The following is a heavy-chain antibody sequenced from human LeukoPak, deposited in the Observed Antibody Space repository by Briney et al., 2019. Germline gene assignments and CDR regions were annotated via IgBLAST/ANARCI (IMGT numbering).Heavy chain of an antibody. CDR2: INPSDGNT. CDR1: GYTFTTYK. J-gene: IGHJ4*02. CDR3: AREERLIAATGRGAFDY. Sequence: ASVKVSCKASGYTFTTYKIHWVRQAPGQGLEWVGIINPSDGNTRNAQKFQGRVTMTRDTSTGTVYMELSSLRSEDTAVYYCAREERLIAATGRGAFDYWGQGTLVTVSS. V-gene: IGHV1-46*01. D-gene: IGHD6-13*01.